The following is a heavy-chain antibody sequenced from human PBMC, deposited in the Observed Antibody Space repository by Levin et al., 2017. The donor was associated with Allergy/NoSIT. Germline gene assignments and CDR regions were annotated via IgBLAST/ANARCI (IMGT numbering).Heavy chain of an antibody. Sequence: SQTLSLTCTVSGGSISSSSYYWGWIRQPPGKGLEWIGSIYYSGSTYYNPSLKSRVTISVDTSKNQFSLKLSSVTAADTAVYYCARRVAVVAATKVWYFDLWGRGTLVTVSS. J-gene: IGHJ2*01. V-gene: IGHV4-39*01. D-gene: IGHD2-15*01. CDR3: ARRVAVVAATKVWYFDL. CDR2: IYYSGST. CDR1: GGSISSSSYY.